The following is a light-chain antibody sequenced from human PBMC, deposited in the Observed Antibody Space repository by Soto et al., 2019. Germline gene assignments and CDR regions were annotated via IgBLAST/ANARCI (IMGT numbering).Light chain of an antibody. CDR1: QSVSSSY. CDR3: RQYGVSPYT. Sequence: EIVLTQSPATLSLSPGKRATLSCGASQSVSSSYSAWYQQKPGLAPRLLIYDASSRATGIPDRFSGSGSGTDFTLTISGREPEDLAVYYCRQYGVSPYTFGQGTKLEIK. CDR2: DAS. V-gene: IGKV3D-20*01. J-gene: IGKJ2*01.